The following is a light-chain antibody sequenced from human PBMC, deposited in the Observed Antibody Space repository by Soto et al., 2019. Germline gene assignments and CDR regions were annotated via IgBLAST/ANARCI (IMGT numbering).Light chain of an antibody. CDR3: TSYASSSTHVV. V-gene: IGLV2-14*01. J-gene: IGLJ2*01. Sequence: QSALTQPASVSGSPGQSINLSSTGTSSDIGGYDFVSWYQRYPGKAPKLIIYDVNNRPSGVSNRFSGSKSGNTASLTISGLQAEDEADYYCTSYASSSTHVVFGGGTKLTVL. CDR2: DVN. CDR1: SSDIGGYDF.